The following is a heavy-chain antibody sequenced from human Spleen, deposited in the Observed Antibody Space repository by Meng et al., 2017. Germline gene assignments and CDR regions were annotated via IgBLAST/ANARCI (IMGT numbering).Heavy chain of an antibody. CDR2: ISAYNGNT. CDR1: GYPFTNYG. V-gene: IGHV1-18*01. D-gene: IGHD1-26*01. J-gene: IGHJ5*02. CDR3: ARSAVGATTFYWFDP. Sequence: ASVKVSCKASGYPFTNYGITWVRQAPGQGLEWLGWISAYNGNTDYAPKLQGRVTMTTDTSTTTAYMEVRSLRSEDTAVYYCARSAVGATTFYWFDPWGQGTLVTVSS.